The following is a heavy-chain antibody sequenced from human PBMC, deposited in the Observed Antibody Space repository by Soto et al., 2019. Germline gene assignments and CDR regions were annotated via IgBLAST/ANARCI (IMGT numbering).Heavy chain of an antibody. D-gene: IGHD3-3*01. CDR1: GYTFTSYG. CDR2: ISAYNGNT. Sequence: ASVKVSCKASGYTFTSYGISWVRQAPGQGLEWMGWISAYNGNTNYAQKLQGRVTMTTDTSTSTAYMELRSLRSDDTAVYYCAGALTIFGLYGMDVWGQGTTVTVSS. CDR3: AGALTIFGLYGMDV. J-gene: IGHJ6*02. V-gene: IGHV1-18*01.